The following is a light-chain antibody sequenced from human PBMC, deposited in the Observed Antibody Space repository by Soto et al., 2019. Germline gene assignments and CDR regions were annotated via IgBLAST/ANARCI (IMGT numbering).Light chain of an antibody. CDR3: QQYNNWPPWT. J-gene: IGKJ1*01. CDR1: QSVSSN. Sequence: EIVMTQSPATLSVSPGERATLSCRASQSVSSNLDWYHQKPGQAPMLLIYGASTRATGIPARFSGSGSGTEFTLTISSLQSEDFAVYYCQQYNNWPPWTFGQGTKVEIK. V-gene: IGKV3-15*01. CDR2: GAS.